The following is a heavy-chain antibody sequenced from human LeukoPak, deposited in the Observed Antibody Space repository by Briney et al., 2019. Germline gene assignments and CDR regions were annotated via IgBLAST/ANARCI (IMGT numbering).Heavy chain of an antibody. CDR2: LYWSGGSP. CDR1: GFTFDDYG. Sequence: GGSLRLSCAASGFTFDDYGMSWVREAPGKGLEGVSGLYWSGGSPGYVDSVKGRFTISRDNAKNSLYLQMNSLRAEDTAVYYCARVAVAGIYFYYYLDVWGKGTTVTVSS. CDR3: ARVAVAGIYFYYYLDV. J-gene: IGHJ6*03. D-gene: IGHD6-13*01. V-gene: IGHV3-20*04.